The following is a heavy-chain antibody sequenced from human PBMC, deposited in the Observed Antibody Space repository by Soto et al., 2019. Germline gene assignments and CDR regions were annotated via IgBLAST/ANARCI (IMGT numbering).Heavy chain of an antibody. D-gene: IGHD1-20*01. CDR2: VYSNGDT. CDR1: DGSISSYY. CDR3: ARRITGDPHFDL. V-gene: IGHV4-59*12. J-gene: IGHJ2*01. Sequence: QLQLQESGPGLVKPSETRSLTCTVSDGSISSYYWSWIRQPPGKGLEGIGYVYSNGDTSFNPSLKRRVTISVDTSRNRFSLRLNSVTAADTAVYYCARRITGDPHFDLWGRGTLVTVSS.